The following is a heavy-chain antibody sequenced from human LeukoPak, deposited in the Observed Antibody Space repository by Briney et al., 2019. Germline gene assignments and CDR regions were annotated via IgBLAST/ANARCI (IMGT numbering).Heavy chain of an antibody. CDR2: ISGSGGST. D-gene: IGHD3-10*01. CDR3: AKHDWITMVRGASGAFDI. Sequence: GGSLRLSCAASGFTFSSYAMSWVRQAPGKGLEWVSAISGSGGSTYYADSVKGRFTISRDNSKNTLYLQMNSLRAEDTAVYYCAKHDWITMVRGASGAFDIWGQGTMVTVSS. CDR1: GFTFSSYA. J-gene: IGHJ3*02. V-gene: IGHV3-23*01.